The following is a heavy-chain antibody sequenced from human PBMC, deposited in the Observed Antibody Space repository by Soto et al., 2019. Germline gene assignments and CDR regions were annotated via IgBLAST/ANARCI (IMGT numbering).Heavy chain of an antibody. Sequence: PGGSLRLSCAASGFTFSASWMSWVRQAPGKGLEWVANNKQDGSEKYYVDAVKGRFTISRDNAKNSLYLQMNSLRVEDTAVYYCARDLYGSSSVFDYWGQGTLVTVSS. CDR3: ARDLYGSSSVFDY. V-gene: IGHV3-7*03. CDR1: GFTFSASW. CDR2: NKQDGSEK. D-gene: IGHD6-6*01. J-gene: IGHJ4*02.